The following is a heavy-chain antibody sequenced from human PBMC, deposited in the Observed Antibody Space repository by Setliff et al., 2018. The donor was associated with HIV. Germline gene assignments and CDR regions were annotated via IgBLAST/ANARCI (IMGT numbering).Heavy chain of an antibody. J-gene: IGHJ6*03. Sequence: PSETLSLTCTVSGGSISTSRYYWGWIRQPPGKGLEWIGSINYRGNTYYNPSLKSRAAISVDTSKNQISLKLSSVTAADTAVYYCASPDGSESPYIYYYHMDVWGKGTEVTVSS. CDR1: GGSISTSRYY. V-gene: IGHV4-39*01. CDR3: ASPDGSESPYIYYYHMDV. CDR2: INYRGNT. D-gene: IGHD3-10*01.